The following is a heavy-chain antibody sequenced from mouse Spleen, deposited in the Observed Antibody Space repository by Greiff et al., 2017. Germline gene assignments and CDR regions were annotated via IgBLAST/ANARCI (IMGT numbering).Heavy chain of an antibody. Sequence: QVQLKQSGAELARPGASVKLSCKASGYTFTSYGISWVKQRTGQGLEWIGEIYPRSGNTYYNEKFKGKATLTADKSSSTAYMELRSLTSEDSAVYFCSLLGRDFDYWGQGTTLTVSS. CDR2: IYPRSGNT. CDR3: SLLGRDFDY. D-gene: IGHD4-1*01. J-gene: IGHJ2*01. V-gene: IGHV1-81*01. CDR1: GYTFTSYG.